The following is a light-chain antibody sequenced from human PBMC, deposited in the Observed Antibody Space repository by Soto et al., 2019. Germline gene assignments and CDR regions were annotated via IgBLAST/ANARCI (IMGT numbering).Light chain of an antibody. V-gene: IGLV1-44*01. J-gene: IGLJ2*01. CDR3: AAWDDSLNGVV. CDR2: SNN. Sequence: QSVLTQPPSASGTPGQRVTISCSGSSFNIGSNTVNWYQQFPGTAPQLLMYSNNQRPSGVPDRFSGSKSDTSASLAISGLQSEDEADYYCAAWDDSLNGVVFGGGTKLTVL. CDR1: SFNIGSNT.